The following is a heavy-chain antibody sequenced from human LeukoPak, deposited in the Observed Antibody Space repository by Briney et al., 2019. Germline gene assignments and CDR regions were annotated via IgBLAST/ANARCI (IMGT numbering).Heavy chain of an antibody. Sequence: SETLSLTCTVFGGSISSSSYHWAWIRQPPGKGLEWIGNMYYSGSTYYNPSPKSRATLSVDTSKNQFSLKMSSVSAADTALYYCARLYGSTLYFDYWGQGTLVTVSS. J-gene: IGHJ4*02. V-gene: IGHV4-39*01. CDR1: GGSISSSSYH. CDR3: ARLYGSTLYFDY. CDR2: MYYSGST. D-gene: IGHD3-22*01.